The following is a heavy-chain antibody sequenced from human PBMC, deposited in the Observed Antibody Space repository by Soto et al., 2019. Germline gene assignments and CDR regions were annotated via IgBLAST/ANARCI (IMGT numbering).Heavy chain of an antibody. V-gene: IGHV3-11*05. D-gene: IGHD5-18*01. CDR1: GFTFSDYY. CDR2: ISGSSSYT. CDR3: ASGYSYAAGGY. J-gene: IGHJ4*02. Sequence: QVQLVESGGGLVKPGGSLRLSCAASGFTFSDYYMSWIRHAPGKGLEWVSYISGSSSYTNYADSVKGRFTISRDNAKNSLDLQMNSLRAEDTAVYYCASGYSYAAGGYWGQGTLVTVSS.